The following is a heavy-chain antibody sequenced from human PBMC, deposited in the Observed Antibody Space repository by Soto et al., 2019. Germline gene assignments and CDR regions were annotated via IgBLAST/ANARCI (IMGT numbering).Heavy chain of an antibody. CDR2: TSYDGSNK. V-gene: IGHV3-30*19. CDR1: GFTFRSYV. D-gene: IGHD3-16*01. J-gene: IGHJ4*02. Sequence: QVHLVESGGGVVQPGASLRLSCVGSGFTFRSYVIHWVRQAPGKGLEWVALTSYDGSNKYYDDSVKGRFTISRDNSRNTLDLHMDSLRLEDTALYYCARWGTTGGLDVWGQGTLVSVSS. CDR3: ARWGTTGGLDV.